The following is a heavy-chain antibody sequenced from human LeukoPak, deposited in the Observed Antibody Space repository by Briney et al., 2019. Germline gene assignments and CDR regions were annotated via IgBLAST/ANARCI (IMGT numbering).Heavy chain of an antibody. CDR1: GDSISNFY. CDR3: ALAPNSNWFDF. CDR2: IHYSGNS. J-gene: IGHJ5*01. D-gene: IGHD2-8*01. Sequence: SETLSLTCSVSGDSISNFYWNWIRQPPGKRLEWIGNIHYSGNSNYNPSLQSRVTISIDTSRKQLFLKLSSVTATDTAVYYCALAPNSNWFDFWGQGTLVTVSS. V-gene: IGHV4-59*08.